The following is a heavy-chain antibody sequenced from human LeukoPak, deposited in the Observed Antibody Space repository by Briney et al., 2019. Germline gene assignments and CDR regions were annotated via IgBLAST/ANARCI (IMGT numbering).Heavy chain of an antibody. V-gene: IGHV3-49*04. Sequence: GGSLRLSCTASGFNFGDYAMSWVRQAPGKGLEWVGFIRSKAYGGTTEYAAPVKGRFTTSRDDSKSIAYLQMNSLKTEDTAVYYCTRDQGVGATRRYYCMDVWGRGTTVTVSS. CDR3: TRDQGVGATRRYYCMDV. CDR1: GFNFGDYA. J-gene: IGHJ6*02. D-gene: IGHD1-26*01. CDR2: IRSKAYGGTT.